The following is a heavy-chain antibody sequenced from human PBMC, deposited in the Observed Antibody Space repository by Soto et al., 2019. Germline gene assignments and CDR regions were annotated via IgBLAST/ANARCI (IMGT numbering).Heavy chain of an antibody. J-gene: IGHJ4*02. D-gene: IGHD6-13*01. CDR2: IYHSGST. CDR1: GGSISSSNW. Sequence: PSETLSLTCAVSGGSISSSNWWSWVRQPPGKGLEWIGEIYHSGSTNYNPSLKSRVTISVDKSNYQFSLKLSSVTAADTAVYYCARTRGSWSSVDSWGQGTLVTVSS. V-gene: IGHV4-4*02. CDR3: ARTRGSWSSVDS.